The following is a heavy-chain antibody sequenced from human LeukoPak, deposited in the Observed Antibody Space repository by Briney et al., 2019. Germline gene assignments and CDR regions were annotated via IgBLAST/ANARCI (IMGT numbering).Heavy chain of an antibody. CDR3: ANGATGFTGDILTGYSPPPYYYGMDV. V-gene: IGHV3-30*18. Sequence: GGSLRLSCAASGFTFSSYGMHWVRQAPGKGLEWVAVISYDGSNKYYADSVKGRFTISRDNSKNTLYLQMNSLRAEDTAVYYCANGATGFTGDILTGYSPPPYYYGMDVWGQGTTVTVSS. CDR1: GFTFSSYG. D-gene: IGHD3-9*01. CDR2: ISYDGSNK. J-gene: IGHJ6*02.